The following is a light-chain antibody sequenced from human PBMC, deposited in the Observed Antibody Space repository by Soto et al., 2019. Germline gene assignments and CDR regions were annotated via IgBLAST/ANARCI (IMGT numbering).Light chain of an antibody. Sequence: EIVLTQSPGTLSLSPGERATLSCRASQSFSSSSLAWYQQKPGQAPRLLIYGASTRATGIPDRFSVSGSGTEFTLTISRLEPEDFAVYFCQQYGRPPWTFGQGTKVDIK. CDR1: QSFSSSS. CDR2: GAS. V-gene: IGKV3-20*01. CDR3: QQYGRPPWT. J-gene: IGKJ1*01.